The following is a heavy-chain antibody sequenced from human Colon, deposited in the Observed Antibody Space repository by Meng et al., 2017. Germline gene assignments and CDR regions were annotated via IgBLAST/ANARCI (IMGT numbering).Heavy chain of an antibody. V-gene: IGHV4-4*02. Sequence: QTQLQAPGPGLVKPSGTLSLTCAVSGGFINTTDWWTWVRQPPGKGLEWIGDIYHSGTTMSNPSLKSRLSMSIDKSLNQFSLELTSVTAADTAVYYCARMSVGAKRGRDYWGQGTLVTVSS. CDR2: IYHSGTT. J-gene: IGHJ4*02. D-gene: IGHD1-26*01. CDR1: GGFINTTDW. CDR3: ARMSVGAKRGRDY.